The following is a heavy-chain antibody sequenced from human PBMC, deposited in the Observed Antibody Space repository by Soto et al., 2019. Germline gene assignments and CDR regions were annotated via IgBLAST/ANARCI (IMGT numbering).Heavy chain of an antibody. J-gene: IGHJ5*02. Sequence: EVQLVESGGGLVKPGGSLRLSCAASGFTFSSYSMNWVRQAPGKGLEWVSSISSSGSTIYYADSVKGRFTISRDNAKNSLYLQMNSLRAEDTAVYYCARYVLLWFGEPKGRFDPWGQGTLVTVSS. CDR1: GFTFSSYS. V-gene: IGHV3-21*04. CDR2: ISSSGSTI. CDR3: ARYVLLWFGEPKGRFDP. D-gene: IGHD3-10*01.